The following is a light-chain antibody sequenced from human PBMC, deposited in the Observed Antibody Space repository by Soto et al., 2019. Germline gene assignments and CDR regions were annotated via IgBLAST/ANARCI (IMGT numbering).Light chain of an antibody. J-gene: IGKJ4*01. CDR3: QQYYSYPLT. Sequence: DIQMTQSPSTLSASVGDRVTITCRASQSVNDYLAWYRQKPGKAPNLLIYRASNLEIGVPSRFSGSGSGTEFTLTISSLQPDDFATYYCQQYYSYPLTFGGGTKV. CDR2: RAS. V-gene: IGKV1-5*03. CDR1: QSVNDY.